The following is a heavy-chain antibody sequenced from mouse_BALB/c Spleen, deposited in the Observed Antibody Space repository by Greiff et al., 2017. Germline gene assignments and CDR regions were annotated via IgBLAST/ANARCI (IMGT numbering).Heavy chain of an antibody. CDR2: IDPANGNT. CDR1: GFNIKDTY. Sequence: DVKLQESGAELVKPGASVKLSCTASGFNIKDTYMHWVKQRPEQGLEWIGRIDPANGNTKYDPKFQGKATITADTSSNTAYLQLSSLTSEDTAVYYCASGYRYLDYWGQGTTLTVSS. V-gene: IGHV14-3*02. J-gene: IGHJ2*01. D-gene: IGHD2-14*01. CDR3: ASGYRYLDY.